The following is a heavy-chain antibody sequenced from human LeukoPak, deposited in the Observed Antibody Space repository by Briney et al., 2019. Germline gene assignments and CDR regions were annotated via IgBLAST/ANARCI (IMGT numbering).Heavy chain of an antibody. CDR2: IHSSGTT. CDR1: GGSISSYY. V-gene: IGHV4-4*07. Sequence: LETLSLTCAVSGGSISSYYWSWIRQPAGKGLEWIGRIHSSGTTNYNPSLKSRVTMSVDTSKNQFSLRLSPVTAADTAVYYCAREGVVVVVVPNAHNWFDPWGQGTLVTVSS. CDR3: AREGVVVVVVPNAHNWFDP. D-gene: IGHD2-2*01. J-gene: IGHJ5*02.